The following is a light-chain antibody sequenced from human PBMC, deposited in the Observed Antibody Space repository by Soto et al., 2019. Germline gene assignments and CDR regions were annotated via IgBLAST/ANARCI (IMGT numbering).Light chain of an antibody. Sequence: EIVMTQSPATLSVSPGERATLSCRASQSVSSNLDWYQQKPGQAPRLLIYGASTRATGIPARFSGSGSGTEFTLTISSLQSEDFAVYYCQQYNNWPPRDAFGQGTKVEIK. V-gene: IGKV3-15*01. CDR2: GAS. CDR3: QQYNNWPPRDA. CDR1: QSVSSN. J-gene: IGKJ1*01.